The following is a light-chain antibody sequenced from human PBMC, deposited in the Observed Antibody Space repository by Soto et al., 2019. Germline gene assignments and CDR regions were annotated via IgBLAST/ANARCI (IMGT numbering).Light chain of an antibody. V-gene: IGLV2-14*01. Sequence: HSVLTQPASVSGSPGQSITISCTGTSSDVGGYNYVSWYQQHPGKAPKLMIYEVSNRPSGVSNRFSGSKSGNTASLTISGLQAEDEADYYCSSYTSSSTLVVFGGGTQLTVL. J-gene: IGLJ2*01. CDR3: SSYTSSSTLVV. CDR2: EVS. CDR1: SSDVGGYNY.